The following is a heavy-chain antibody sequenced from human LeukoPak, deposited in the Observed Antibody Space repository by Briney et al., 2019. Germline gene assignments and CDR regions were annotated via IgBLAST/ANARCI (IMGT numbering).Heavy chain of an antibody. CDR1: GFTFSRFA. CDR2: ISGSGGSA. Sequence: GGSLRLSCAVSGFTFSRFAMNWVRQAPGQGLEWISIISGSGGSAYYADSVKGRFIISRDNFKNTVNLEMSSLRAEDTAVYYCASGGPLYCSSTSCSLFDYWGQGTLVTVSS. V-gene: IGHV3-23*01. CDR3: ASGGPLYCSSTSCSLFDY. D-gene: IGHD2-2*01. J-gene: IGHJ4*02.